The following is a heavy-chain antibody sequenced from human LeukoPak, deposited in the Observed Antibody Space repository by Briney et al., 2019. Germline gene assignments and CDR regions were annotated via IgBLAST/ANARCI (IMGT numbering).Heavy chain of an antibody. CDR1: GFRFSNSW. J-gene: IGHJ4*02. D-gene: IGHD3-10*01. CDR3: ARGADHGGSYYPD. CDR2: MKTDGTRI. Sequence: GGSLRLSCAASGFRFSNSWMYWVRQGPGKGPVWVSRMKTDGTRIEYADSVKGRFTISRDNAKNTLFLQMSSLRVEDTAVYYCARGADHGGSYYPDWGQGTLVTVSS. V-gene: IGHV3-74*01.